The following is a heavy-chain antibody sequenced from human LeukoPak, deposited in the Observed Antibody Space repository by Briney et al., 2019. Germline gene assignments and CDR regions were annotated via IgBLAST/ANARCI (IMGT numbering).Heavy chain of an antibody. CDR1: GYTFTSYG. CDR2: ISAYNGNT. Sequence: ASVKVSCKASGYTFTSYGISWVRQAPGQGLEWMGWISAYNGNTNYAQKLQGRVTMTTDTSTSTAYMELRSLRSDDTAVYYCARDARYCSGGICYMFDYWGQGTLVTVSS. CDR3: ARDARYCSGGICYMFDY. J-gene: IGHJ4*02. D-gene: IGHD2-15*01. V-gene: IGHV1-18*01.